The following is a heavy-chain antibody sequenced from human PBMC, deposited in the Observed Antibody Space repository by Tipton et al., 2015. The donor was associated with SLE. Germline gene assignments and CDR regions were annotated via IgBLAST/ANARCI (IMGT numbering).Heavy chain of an antibody. D-gene: IGHD3-22*01. Sequence: GSLRLSCAASGFTFSNYNMNWVRQAPGKGLEWVSSITSGSTHRYYADSVKGRFTISRDNAKNSLYLQMNSLRAEDTAVYYCARGDEYYYDSSGYDYWGQGTLVTVSS. J-gene: IGHJ4*02. CDR3: ARGDEYYYDSSGYDY. CDR1: GFTFSNYN. V-gene: IGHV3-21*01. CDR2: ITSGSTHR.